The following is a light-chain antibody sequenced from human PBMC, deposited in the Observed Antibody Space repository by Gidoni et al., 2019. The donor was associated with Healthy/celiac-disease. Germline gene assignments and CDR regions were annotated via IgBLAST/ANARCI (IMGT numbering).Light chain of an antibody. CDR3: QQYYSYPLA. CDR1: QGISSY. CDR2: AAS. V-gene: IGKV1-8*01. J-gene: IGKJ1*01. Sequence: AIRMTQSPSSLSASTGDRVTITCRASQGISSYFAWYQPKPGKAPKLLIYAASTLQSEVPSRFSGSGSWTDFTLTISCLQSDDFATYYCQQYYSYPLAFGQGTKVEIK.